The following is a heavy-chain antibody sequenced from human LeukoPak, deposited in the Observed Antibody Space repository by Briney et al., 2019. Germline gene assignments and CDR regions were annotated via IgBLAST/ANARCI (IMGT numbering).Heavy chain of an antibody. J-gene: IGHJ6*04. CDR2: ISSSSSYI. CDR1: GFTFSSYS. D-gene: IGHD6-6*01. CDR3: ARGQKPYSSSSILFV. Sequence: GGSLRLSCAASGFTFSSYSMNWVRQAPGKGLEWVSSISSSSSYIYYADSVKGRFTISRDNAKNSLYLQMNSLRAEDTAVYYCARGQKPYSSSSILFVWGKGTTVTVSS. V-gene: IGHV3-21*01.